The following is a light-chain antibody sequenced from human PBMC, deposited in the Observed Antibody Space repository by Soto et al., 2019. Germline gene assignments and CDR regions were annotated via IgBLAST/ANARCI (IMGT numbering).Light chain of an antibody. CDR2: GAS. Sequence: EIGLTQSPGTLSLSPGERATLSCSASQSVSSSYLAWYQQKPGQAPRLLIYGASSRATGIPDRFSGSGSRTDFTLTISRLEPEDFAVYYCQQYGSSPPWTFGQGTNVEIK. V-gene: IGKV3-20*01. CDR3: QQYGSSPPWT. CDR1: QSVSSSY. J-gene: IGKJ1*01.